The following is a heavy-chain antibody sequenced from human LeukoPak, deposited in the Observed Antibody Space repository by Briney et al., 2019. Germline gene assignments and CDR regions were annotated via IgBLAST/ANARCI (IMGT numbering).Heavy chain of an antibody. Sequence: PGGSLRLSCAASGFTFSRYWMHWVRQAPGKGPVWVSRINAHGSSTNYADSVKCRFNISRDNAKNTVYLQMNSLSAEDTAMYYCTFSSYGDHIGVDAFDMWGQGTMVTVSS. CDR2: INAHGSST. V-gene: IGHV3-74*01. CDR3: TFSSYGDHIGVDAFDM. D-gene: IGHD4-17*01. CDR1: GFTFSRYW. J-gene: IGHJ3*02.